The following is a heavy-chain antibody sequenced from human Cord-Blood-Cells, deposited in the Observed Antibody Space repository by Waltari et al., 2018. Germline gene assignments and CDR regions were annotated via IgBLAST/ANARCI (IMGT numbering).Heavy chain of an antibody. CDR1: GGSFSGYY. Sequence: QVQLQQWGAGLLKPSEPLSLTCAVYGGSFSGYYWSWIRQPPGKGLEWIGEINHSGSTNYSPALKSRVSISVDTSKNQFSLKVSSVTAADTAVYYCARGGERPLGIAARAFDIWGQGTMVTVSS. CDR2: INHSGST. J-gene: IGHJ3*02. D-gene: IGHD6-6*01. CDR3: ARGGERPLGIAARAFDI. V-gene: IGHV4-34*01.